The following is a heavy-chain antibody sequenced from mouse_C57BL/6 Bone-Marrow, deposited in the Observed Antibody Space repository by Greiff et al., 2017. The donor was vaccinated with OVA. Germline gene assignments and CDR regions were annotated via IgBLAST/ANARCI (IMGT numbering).Heavy chain of an antibody. Sequence: EVQRVESGGGLVKPGGSLKLSCAASGFTFSSYAMSWVRQTPEKRLEWVATISDGGSYTYYPDNVKGRFTISRDNAKNNLYLQMSQLKSEDTAKYYGARDQGYDYDELDYWGQGTTLTVSS. V-gene: IGHV5-4*01. CDR2: ISDGGSYT. J-gene: IGHJ2*01. CDR1: GFTFSSYA. CDR3: ARDQGYDYDELDY. D-gene: IGHD2-4*01.